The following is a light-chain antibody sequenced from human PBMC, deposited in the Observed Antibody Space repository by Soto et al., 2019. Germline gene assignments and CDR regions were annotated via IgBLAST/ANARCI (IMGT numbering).Light chain of an antibody. CDR1: QGISNY. J-gene: IGKJ5*01. Sequence: DIQMTQSPSSLSASVGDRVTITCRASQGISNYLAWYQQKPGKVPKLLIYAASTLQSGVPSRFSGSGSGTDFTLTISSLQHEDVATYYCQKYNSASASITFGQGTRLEIK. CDR3: QKYNSASASIT. V-gene: IGKV1-27*01. CDR2: AAS.